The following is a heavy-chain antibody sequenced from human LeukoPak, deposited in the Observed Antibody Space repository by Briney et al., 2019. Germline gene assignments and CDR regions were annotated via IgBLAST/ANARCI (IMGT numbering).Heavy chain of an antibody. CDR1: GYTFTSYG. Sequence: ASVKVSCKTSGYTFTSYGFSWVRQAPAQGLEWMGWISADNGNPNYARKFQGRVTMTTDTSTSTVYMELRSLRSDDTAVYYCARRNYDFLTGYYDMWFDPWGQGTLVTVSS. V-gene: IGHV1-18*01. J-gene: IGHJ5*02. CDR2: ISADNGNP. D-gene: IGHD3-9*01. CDR3: ARRNYDFLTGYYDMWFDP.